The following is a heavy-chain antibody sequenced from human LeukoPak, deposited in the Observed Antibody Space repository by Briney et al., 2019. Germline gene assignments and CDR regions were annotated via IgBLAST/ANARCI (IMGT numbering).Heavy chain of an antibody. CDR1: GGSISSSN. D-gene: IGHD2-21*02. J-gene: IGHJ3*02. Sequence: GTLSLTCAVSGGSISSSNWWSWVRQAPGKGLEWVSSISGSTSYIYYADSVKGRFTISRDDAKNSLYLQMNSLRAEDTAVYYCARTADADCGGDCGAFDIWGQGTMVTVSS. CDR2: ISGSTSYI. CDR3: ARTADADCGGDCGAFDI. V-gene: IGHV3-21*01.